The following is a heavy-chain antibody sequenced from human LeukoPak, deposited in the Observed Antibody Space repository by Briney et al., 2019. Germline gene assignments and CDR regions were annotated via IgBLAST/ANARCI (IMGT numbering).Heavy chain of an antibody. CDR2: IISSGSYV. D-gene: IGHD2-2*01. J-gene: IGHJ3*02. V-gene: IGHV3-21*01. CDR3: ARDCSTTSCYLGNAFDI. CDR1: GFTFSGYT. Sequence: GGSLRLSCAASGFTFSGYTMNWVRQAPGKGLEWVSSIISSGSYVYYADSVKGRFTISRDNAKKSLYLQMNSLRAEDTAVYYCARDCSTTSCYLGNAFDIWGQGTMVTVSS.